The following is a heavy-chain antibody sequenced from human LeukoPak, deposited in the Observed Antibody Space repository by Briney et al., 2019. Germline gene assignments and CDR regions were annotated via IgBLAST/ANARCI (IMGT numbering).Heavy chain of an antibody. V-gene: IGHV3-23*01. Sequence: GESLRLSCTASAFAFSNHAMSWVRQAPGKGLEWVSSISISGGTTYYADSVKGRLTISRENSKSTLYLQMNNLRADDTAVYYCANEIRPNDYWGQGTLVTVSS. CDR3: ANEIRPNDY. CDR1: AFAFSNHA. CDR2: ISISGGTT. D-gene: IGHD4-17*01. J-gene: IGHJ4*02.